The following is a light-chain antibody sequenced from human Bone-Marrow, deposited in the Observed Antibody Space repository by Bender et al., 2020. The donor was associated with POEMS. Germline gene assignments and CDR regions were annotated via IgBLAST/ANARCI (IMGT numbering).Light chain of an antibody. CDR1: GSNIGGYP. CDR2: TNN. CDR3: SSYAGSNSFR. J-gene: IGLJ2*01. V-gene: IGLV1-44*01. Sequence: QSVLTQPPSVSGTPGQRVTISCSGSGSNIGGYPVNWYQQLPGTAPRLLIYTNNERPSGVPDRFSGSKSGNTTSLTVSGLQAEDEADYYCSSYAGSNSFRFGGGTKLTVL.